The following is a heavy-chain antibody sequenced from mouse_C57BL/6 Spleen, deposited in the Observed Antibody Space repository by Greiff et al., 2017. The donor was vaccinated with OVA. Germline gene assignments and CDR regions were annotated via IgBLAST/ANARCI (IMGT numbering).Heavy chain of an antibody. V-gene: IGHV1-52*01. J-gene: IGHJ3*01. D-gene: IGHD2-3*01. CDR1: GYTFTSYW. CDR2: IDPSDSET. CDR3: ARSEGTYDGYYEGFAY. Sequence: QVQLQQPGAELVRPGSSVKLSCKASGYTFTSYWMHWVKQRPIQGLEWIGNIDPSDSETHYNQKFKDKATLTVDKSSSTAYMQLSSLTSEDSAVYYCARSEGTYDGYYEGFAYWGQGTLVTVSA.